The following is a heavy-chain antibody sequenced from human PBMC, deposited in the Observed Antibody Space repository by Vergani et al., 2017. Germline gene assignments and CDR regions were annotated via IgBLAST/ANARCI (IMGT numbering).Heavy chain of an antibody. CDR1: GGSFSGYY. D-gene: IGHD1-26*01. CDR2: INHSGST. V-gene: IGHV4-34*01. J-gene: IGHJ4*02. Sequence: QVQLQQWGAGLLKPSETLSLTCAVYGGSFSGYYWSWIRQPPGKGLEWIGEINHSGSTNYNPSLKSRVTISVDTSKNQFSLKLRSVTAADTAVYYCARRQYSGSYTDRGRRNIFDYWGQGTLVTVSS. CDR3: ARRQYSGSYTDRGRRNIFDY.